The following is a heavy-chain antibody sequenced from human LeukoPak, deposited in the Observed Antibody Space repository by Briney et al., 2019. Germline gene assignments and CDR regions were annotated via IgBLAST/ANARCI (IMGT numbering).Heavy chain of an antibody. CDR3: PRISTVGDAA. D-gene: IGHD1-26*01. V-gene: IGHV4-39*01. CDR2: VYHSGST. J-gene: IGHJ5*02. CDR1: GGFISNGYY. Sequence: SETVSLTCTVSGGFISNGYYWGWIRQPPGKGLEWIGSVYHSGSTYYNPSLKSRVTISVDTPKRQFALTLNTVTVAEKSVYYCPRISTVGDAAWGQAALVTASS.